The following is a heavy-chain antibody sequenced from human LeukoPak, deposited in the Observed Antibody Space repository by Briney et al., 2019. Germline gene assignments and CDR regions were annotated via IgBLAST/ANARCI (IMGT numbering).Heavy chain of an antibody. CDR1: GCSFTSYW. D-gene: IGHD1-1*01. CDR2: IYPGDSDT. Sequence: HGESLKISCKGSGCSFTSYWIGWVRQMPGKGLEWMGIIYPGDSDTRYSPSFQGQVTISADKSISTAYLQWSSLKASDTAMYYCARLVNNWDQKIDYWGQGTLVTVSS. J-gene: IGHJ4*02. V-gene: IGHV5-51*01. CDR3: ARLVNNWDQKIDY.